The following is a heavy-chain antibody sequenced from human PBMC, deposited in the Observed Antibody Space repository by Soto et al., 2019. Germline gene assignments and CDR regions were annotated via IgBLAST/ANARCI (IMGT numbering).Heavy chain of an antibody. J-gene: IGHJ4*02. D-gene: IGHD6-19*01. CDR2: ISVDNGNT. Sequence: QVQLVQSGPEMKRPGASVKVSCKASGFIFANYGITWVRQAPGEGLEWMGWISVDNGNTNYAQKFQGRVNMTRDTSTNIAYLEARSLKSDDTAVYYCARDRRGYASGWYVDYFDRWGQGTLVSVSS. V-gene: IGHV1-18*01. CDR1: GFIFANYG. CDR3: ARDRRGYASGWYVDYFDR.